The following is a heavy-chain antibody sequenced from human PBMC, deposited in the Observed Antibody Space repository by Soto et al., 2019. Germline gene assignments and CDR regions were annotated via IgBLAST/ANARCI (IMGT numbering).Heavy chain of an antibody. Sequence: QVQLQESGPGLVKPSQTLSLTCTVSGGSISSGGYYWSWIRQHPGKSLERIGYIYYSGSTYYNPCLKSRVTISVDTSKNQCSLKLSSVTAADTAVYYCARRLRFLEWLDSDNWFDPWGQGTLVTVSS. CDR3: ARRLRFLEWLDSDNWFDP. J-gene: IGHJ5*02. V-gene: IGHV4-31*03. CDR1: GGSISSGGYY. D-gene: IGHD3-3*01. CDR2: IYYSGST.